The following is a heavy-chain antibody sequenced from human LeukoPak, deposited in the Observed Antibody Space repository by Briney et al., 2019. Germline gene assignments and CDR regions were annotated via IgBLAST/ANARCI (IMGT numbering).Heavy chain of an antibody. D-gene: IGHD1-1*01. Sequence: TGGSLRLSCAASGFTFSSYWMSWVRQAPGKGLEWVANIKQDGSEKYYVDSVKGRFTISRDNAKNSLYLQMNGLRSEDTALYYCAKVWRGNYYDYWGQGTLVTVSS. J-gene: IGHJ4*02. CDR3: AKVWRGNYYDY. V-gene: IGHV3-7*03. CDR2: IKQDGSEK. CDR1: GFTFSSYW.